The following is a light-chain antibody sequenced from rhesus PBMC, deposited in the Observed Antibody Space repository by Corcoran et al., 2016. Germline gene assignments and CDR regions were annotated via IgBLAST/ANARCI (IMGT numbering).Light chain of an antibody. Sequence: DIQMTQSPSSLSASVGDTVTITCRASQGISNFLALYKQKPGKPPKSLLYSTTNFERGVPSRFSGSGSGTVFTLTIRSLQPEDFAIYYCQQHNSYPRTFGQGTKVEIK. CDR1: QGISNF. CDR3: QQHNSYPRT. J-gene: IGKJ1*01. CDR2: STT. V-gene: IGKV1S14*01.